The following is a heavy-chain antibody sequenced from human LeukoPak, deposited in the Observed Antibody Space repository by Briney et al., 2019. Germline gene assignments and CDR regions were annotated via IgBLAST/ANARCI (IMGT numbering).Heavy chain of an antibody. CDR2: IYYSGST. D-gene: IGHD1-7*01. Sequence: SETLSLTCTVSGGSISSYYWSWIRQLPGKGLEWIGYIYYSGSTNYNPSLKSRVTISVDTSKNQLSLKVSSVTAADTAVYYCATSLSGTIDYWGQGALVTVSS. V-gene: IGHV4-59*12. CDR3: ATSLSGTIDY. CDR1: GGSISSYY. J-gene: IGHJ4*02.